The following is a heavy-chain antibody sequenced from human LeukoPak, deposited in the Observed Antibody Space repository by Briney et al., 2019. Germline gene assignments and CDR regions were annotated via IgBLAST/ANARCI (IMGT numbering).Heavy chain of an antibody. Sequence: GGSLRLSCAASGFTFSNYAMSWVRQAPGKGLVWVSRINSDRSSTSYADSVKGRFTISRDNAKNTLYLQMNSLRAEDSAVYYCARDGSDHSSSSHYTFDYWGQGTLVTVSS. D-gene: IGHD6-6*01. CDR3: ARDGSDHSSSSHYTFDY. CDR1: GFTFSNYA. CDR2: INSDRSST. J-gene: IGHJ4*02. V-gene: IGHV3-74*01.